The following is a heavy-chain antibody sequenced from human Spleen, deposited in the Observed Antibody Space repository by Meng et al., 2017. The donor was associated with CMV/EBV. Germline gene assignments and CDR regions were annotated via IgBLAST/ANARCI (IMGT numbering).Heavy chain of an antibody. J-gene: IGHJ4*02. CDR1: GDSVSSHSAA. D-gene: IGHD1-7*01. Sequence: SETLSLTRAISGDSVSSHSAAWNWIRQSPSRGLEWLGRTYYRSKWYNDYAISVKSRITINPDTSKNQFSLQLNSVTPEDTAVYYCARLPGVTGTAQTWGWGQGTLVTVSS. CDR2: TYYRSKWYN. CDR3: ARLPGVTGTAQTWG. V-gene: IGHV6-1*01.